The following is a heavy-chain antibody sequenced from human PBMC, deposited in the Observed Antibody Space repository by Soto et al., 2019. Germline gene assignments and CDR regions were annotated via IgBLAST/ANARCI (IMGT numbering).Heavy chain of an antibody. CDR1: GFTFSDFG. Sequence: QVQLVESGGGVVQPGRSLRLSCAASGFTFSDFGMHWVRQAPGKGLEWVAVMRNDASNVHYGDSVEGRFTISRDNSKNTVSLQIQSLRDEDTGVYYCAGQSSDILTYGMDVWGQGTTVTVSS. D-gene: IGHD3-9*01. CDR2: MRNDASNV. V-gene: IGHV3-33*01. J-gene: IGHJ6*02. CDR3: AGQSSDILTYGMDV.